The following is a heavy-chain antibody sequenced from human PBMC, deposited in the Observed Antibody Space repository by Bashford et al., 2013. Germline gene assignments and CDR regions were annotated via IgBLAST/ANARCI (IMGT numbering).Heavy chain of an antibody. CDR1: GGSINNFY. J-gene: IGHJ6*02. V-gene: IGHV4-4*07. CDR3: ARDDVAAAGLSYYYGVDV. D-gene: IGHD6-13*01. CDR2: IYTSGST. Sequence: SSEILSLICTVSGGSINNFYWSWIRQPAGKGLEWIGRIYTSGSTNYNPSLKSRVTMSVDTAKNQFSLRLSSVTAADTAVYYCARDDVAAAGLSYYYGVDVWGQGTTVTVSS.